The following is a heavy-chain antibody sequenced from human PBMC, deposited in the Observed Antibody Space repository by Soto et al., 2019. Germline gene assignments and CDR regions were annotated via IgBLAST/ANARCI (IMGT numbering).Heavy chain of an antibody. J-gene: IGHJ6*02. V-gene: IGHV3-23*01. Sequence: ELQLLESGGGLVQPGGSLRLSCVASGFTFSNYAMSWVRQAPGKGLEWVSAIRGSATTTYYADSVKGRFTISRDNSKNTLYLQMHSLRVADTAIYYCAKDILEFTPGMDDWGQGTTVTVSS. CDR2: IRGSATTT. D-gene: IGHD2-21*01. CDR1: GFTFSNYA. CDR3: AKDILEFTPGMDD.